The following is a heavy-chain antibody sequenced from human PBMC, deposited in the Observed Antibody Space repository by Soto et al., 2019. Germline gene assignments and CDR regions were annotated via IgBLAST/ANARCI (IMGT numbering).Heavy chain of an antibody. D-gene: IGHD6-19*01. V-gene: IGHV1-2*02. CDR2: INPNSGGT. CDR3: ERDPAGIGGFDY. CDR1: GYTFTGYY. J-gene: IGHJ4*02. Sequence: ASLKVSCKASGYTFTGYYMHWVRQAPGQGLEWMGWINPNSGGTNYAQKFQGRVTMTRDTSISTAYMELSRRRSDDTAVYYWERDPAGIGGFDYWGQGTLVTVSS.